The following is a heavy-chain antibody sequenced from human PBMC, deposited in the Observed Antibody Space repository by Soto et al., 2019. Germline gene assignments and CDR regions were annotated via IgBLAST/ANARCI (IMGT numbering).Heavy chain of an antibody. J-gene: IGHJ1*01. CDR2: ISYDGSKK. V-gene: IGHV3-30*03. Sequence: GGALRLSCSASGCTFINYGLHWVRQAPGKGLEWVAGISYDGSKKYYADSVKGQFTISRDSSTNTLFLQMNTVRPEDTAVYYCAREGPLHIWSGLRLDYRGQRTLVTVSS. CDR1: GCTFINYG. D-gene: IGHD3-3*01. CDR3: AREGPLHIWSGLRLDY.